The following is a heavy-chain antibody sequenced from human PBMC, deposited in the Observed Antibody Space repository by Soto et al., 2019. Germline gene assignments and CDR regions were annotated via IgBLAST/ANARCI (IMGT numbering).Heavy chain of an antibody. J-gene: IGHJ6*04. CDR2: ISSSGDYI. V-gene: IGHV3-21*01. CDR3: ARDSNNRQKGMDV. CDR1: GFGFSTFS. Sequence: EVQLVESGGGLVKPGGSLRLSCAASGFGFSTFSINWVRQAPGKGLEWLSSISSSGDYIYYADSVKGRFTISRHNAKNSVFLQMDSLRADDTALYFCARDSNNRQKGMDVWGDGTAVTVSS. D-gene: IGHD4-4*01.